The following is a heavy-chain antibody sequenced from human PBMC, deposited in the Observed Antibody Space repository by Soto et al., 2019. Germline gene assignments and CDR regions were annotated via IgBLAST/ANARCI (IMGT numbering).Heavy chain of an antibody. CDR2: IYYSGYT. V-gene: IGHV4-59*02. J-gene: IGHJ4*02. D-gene: IGHD4-17*01. CDR1: SSSVSSYY. CDR3: AGGGMATVPY. Sequence: SETLSLTCTVSSSSVSSYYWNWIRQSPGKGLEWIGYIYYSGYTNYNPSLKSRITISVDTSKNQFSLKLSSVTPADTAVYYCAGGGMATVPYWGQGTLVTVSS.